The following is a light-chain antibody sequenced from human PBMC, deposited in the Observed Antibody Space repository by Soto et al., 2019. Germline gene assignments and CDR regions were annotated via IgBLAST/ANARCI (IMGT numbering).Light chain of an antibody. J-gene: IGKJ5*01. CDR1: QGITSY. CDR3: QQYNSYSIT. CDR2: AAS. V-gene: IGKV1-9*01. Sequence: IQLTQSPSSLSASLGDRVTITCRASQGITSYLAWYQQKPGKAPKLLIYAASTLQSGVPSRFSGSGSGTDFTLTISSLHPDDFATYYCQQYNSYSITFGQGTRLEI.